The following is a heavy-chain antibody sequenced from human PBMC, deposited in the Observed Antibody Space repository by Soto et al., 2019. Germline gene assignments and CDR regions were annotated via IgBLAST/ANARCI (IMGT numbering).Heavy chain of an antibody. D-gene: IGHD4-17*01. Sequence: QVQLVQSGAEVKKPGASVKVSCKASGYTFANYGISWVRQAPGQGLEWMGWISAYNGDTNHAEKFQGRITMTTDTSTDTAYMELRTLDSDDAAVYYCARDDRQVDNGAKYYFDLWGRGTLLTVSS. CDR1: GYTFANYG. CDR2: ISAYNGDT. J-gene: IGHJ2*01. CDR3: ARDDRQVDNGAKYYFDL. V-gene: IGHV1-18*01.